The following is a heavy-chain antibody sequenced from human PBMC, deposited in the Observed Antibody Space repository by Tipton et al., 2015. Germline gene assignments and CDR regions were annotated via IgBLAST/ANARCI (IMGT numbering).Heavy chain of an antibody. CDR1: GLTFSSYA. D-gene: IGHD3-10*01. CDR2: ISGSGSST. Sequence: SLRLSCAASGLTFSSYAMTWVRQAPGKGLEWVSSISGSGSSTYHGDSVKGRFTISRDNSKNTLYLQMNSLRAEDTAVYYCAKYGSGSYYSGFDPWGQGTLVTVSS. CDR3: AKYGSGSYYSGFDP. V-gene: IGHV3-23*01. J-gene: IGHJ5*02.